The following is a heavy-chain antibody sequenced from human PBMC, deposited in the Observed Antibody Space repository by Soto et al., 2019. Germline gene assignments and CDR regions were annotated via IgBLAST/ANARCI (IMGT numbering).Heavy chain of an antibody. D-gene: IGHD2-21*01. Sequence: QVQLVQSGAEVKKPGASVKVSSKASGYTFSRFGINWVRQAPGQGLEWMGWISTFNGNTNYAEKFQGRVTITTDTSTGTAYVELRTLRSDDTAVYYCARDPGFVARQFDYWRQGTLVTVSS. CDR2: ISTFNGNT. J-gene: IGHJ4*02. V-gene: IGHV1-18*01. CDR3: ARDPGFVARQFDY. CDR1: GYTFSRFG.